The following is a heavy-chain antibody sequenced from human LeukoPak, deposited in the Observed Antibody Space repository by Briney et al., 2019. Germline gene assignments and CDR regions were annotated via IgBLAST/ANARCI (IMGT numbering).Heavy chain of an antibody. V-gene: IGHV3-23*01. D-gene: IGHD4-11*01. J-gene: IGHJ4*02. CDR3: ARDPGSNYYFDY. CDR2: ISGSGGST. CDR1: GFTFSSYA. Sequence: GGSLRLSCAASGFTFSSYAMSWVRQAPGKGLEWVSAISGSGGSTYYADSVKGRFTISRDNSKNTLYLQMNSLRAEDTAEYYCARDPGSNYYFDYWGQGTLVTVSS.